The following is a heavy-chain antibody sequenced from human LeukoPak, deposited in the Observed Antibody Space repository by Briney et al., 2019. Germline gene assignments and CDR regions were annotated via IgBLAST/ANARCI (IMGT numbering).Heavy chain of an antibody. Sequence: GGSLRLSCAASRYPFSRYAMHCVREAPGKGLEGGANISYDGNNKYYADSVKGRYTISRDSSKNKLYLQMNSLRAEDTAVYYCARWICTGYSSSWSWGGLEYWGQGTLVTVSS. CDR1: RYPFSRYA. D-gene: IGHD6-13*01. CDR3: ARWICTGYSSSWSWGGLEY. J-gene: IGHJ4*02. V-gene: IGHV3-30*04. CDR2: ISYDGNNK.